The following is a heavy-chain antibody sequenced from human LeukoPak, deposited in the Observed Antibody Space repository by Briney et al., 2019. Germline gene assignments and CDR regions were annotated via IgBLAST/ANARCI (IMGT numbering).Heavy chain of an antibody. CDR2: IKSKTDGGSI. CDR3: TAVIRTGTLDY. J-gene: IGHJ4*02. D-gene: IGHD1/OR15-1a*01. V-gene: IGHV3-15*01. CDR1: GFTFSNIW. Sequence: PGGSLRLSCAASGFTFSNIWMSWVRQAPGKGLEWVGRIKSKTDGGSIDYAAPVKGRFTISRDDSENTLYLQMNSLKTEDTAVYYCTAVIRTGTLDYWGQGTLVTVSS.